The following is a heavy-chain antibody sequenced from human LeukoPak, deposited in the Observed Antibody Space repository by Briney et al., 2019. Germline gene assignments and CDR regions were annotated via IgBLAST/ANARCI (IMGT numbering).Heavy chain of an antibody. J-gene: IGHJ5*02. CDR1: GGSISSGSYY. CDR2: IYSSGST. V-gene: IGHV4-61*02. CDR3: ARHRTRLNWFDP. Sequence: SETLSLTCTVSGGSISSGSYYWSWIRQPAGKGLEWIGRIYSSGSTNYNPSLKSRVTISLDTSKNQFSLKLSSVTAADTAVYYCARHRTRLNWFDPWGQGTLVTVSS. D-gene: IGHD1-1*01.